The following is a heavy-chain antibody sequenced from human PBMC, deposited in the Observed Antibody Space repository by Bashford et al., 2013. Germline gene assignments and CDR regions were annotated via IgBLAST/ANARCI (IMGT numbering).Heavy chain of an antibody. CDR1: RFTFSSYA. Sequence: GSLRLSCAASRFTFSSYAMHWVRQAPGKGLEWVAVISYDGRSKSYADSVKGRFTISRDNSKNTLYLQMNSLRAEDTAVYYCAKEALYCSGGSCPANYWGQGTLVTVSS. CDR2: ISYDGRSK. D-gene: IGHD2-15*01. V-gene: IGHV3-30*04. CDR3: AKEALYCSGGSCPANY. J-gene: IGHJ4*02.